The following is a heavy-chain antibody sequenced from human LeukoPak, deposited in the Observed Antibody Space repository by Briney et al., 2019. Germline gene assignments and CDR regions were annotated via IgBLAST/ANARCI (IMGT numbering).Heavy chain of an antibody. CDR2: IYYSGST. CDR1: GGSISSGGYY. CDR3: ARGQQLGPLFFDY. J-gene: IGHJ4*02. V-gene: IGHV4-31*03. Sequence: SETLSLTCTVSGGSISSGGYYWSWIRQHPGKGLEWIGYIYYSGSTYYNPSLKSRVTISVDTSKNQFSLKLSSVTAADTAVYYCARGQQLGPLFFDYWGQGTLVTVSS. D-gene: IGHD6-13*01.